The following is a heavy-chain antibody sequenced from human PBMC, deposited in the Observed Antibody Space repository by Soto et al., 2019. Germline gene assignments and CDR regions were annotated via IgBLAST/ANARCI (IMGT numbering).Heavy chain of an antibody. CDR1: GYTFTGYY. CDR3: ASAPGYCSGGSCYWFDP. CDR2: INPNSGGT. J-gene: IGHJ5*02. V-gene: IGHV1-2*04. Sequence: ASVKVSCKASGYTFTGYYMHWVRQAPGQGLEWMGWINPNSGGTNYAQKFQGWVTMTRDTSISTAYMELSRLRSDDTAVYYCASAPGYCSGGSCYWFDPWGQGTLVTVYS. D-gene: IGHD2-15*01.